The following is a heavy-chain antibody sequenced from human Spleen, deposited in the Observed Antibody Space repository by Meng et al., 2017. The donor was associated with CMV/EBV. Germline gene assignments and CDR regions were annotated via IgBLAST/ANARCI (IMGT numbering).Heavy chain of an antibody. V-gene: IGHV3-30*04. D-gene: IGHD3-22*01. CDR3: ARVYYDSTNYYFSFGY. CDR2: ISYDGDKK. CDR1: GFTFSHYA. J-gene: IGHJ4*02. Sequence: GESLKISCVASGFTFSHYAMHWVRQAPGKGLEWVAVISYDGDKKFYTDSVKGRFTISRDNSKNTLILQMNSLRTEDTAVYYCARVYYDSTNYYFSFGYWGQGTLVTVSS.